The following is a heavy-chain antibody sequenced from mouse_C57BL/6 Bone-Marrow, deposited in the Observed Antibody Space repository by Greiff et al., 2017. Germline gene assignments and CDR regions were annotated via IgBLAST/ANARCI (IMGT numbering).Heavy chain of an antibody. Sequence: VQLQQSGAELVRPGASVKLSCTASGFNIKDDYMHWVKQRPEQGLEWIGWIDPENGDTEYASKFQGKATITADTSSNTAYLQLSSLTSEDTAVYYCTHDGYYGDNWGQGTTLTVSS. J-gene: IGHJ2*01. CDR3: THDGYYGDN. V-gene: IGHV14-4*01. CDR2: IDPENGDT. D-gene: IGHD2-3*01. CDR1: GFNIKDDY.